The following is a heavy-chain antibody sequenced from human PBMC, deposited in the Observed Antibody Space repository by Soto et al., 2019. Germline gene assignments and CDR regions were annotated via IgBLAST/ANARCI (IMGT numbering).Heavy chain of an antibody. CDR1: GYTFTSYA. Sequence: GASVKVSCKASGYTFTSYAMHWVRQAPGQRLEWMGWINAGNGNTKYSQKFQGRVTITRDTSASTAYMELSSLRSEDTAVYYCASSLTGYYIYYYYGMDVWGQGTTVTVSS. D-gene: IGHD3-9*01. J-gene: IGHJ6*02. V-gene: IGHV1-3*01. CDR3: ASSLTGYYIYYYYGMDV. CDR2: INAGNGNT.